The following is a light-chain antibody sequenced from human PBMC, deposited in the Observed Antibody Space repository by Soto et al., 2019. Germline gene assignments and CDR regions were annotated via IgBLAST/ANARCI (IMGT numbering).Light chain of an antibody. V-gene: IGLV2-14*01. CDR3: ATWDDSVIGVV. CDR1: SGDVGGYNY. Sequence: QSALTQPASVSGSPGQSVTISCAGTSGDVGGYNYVSWYQQHPGKAPKLMIHAVTNRPSGVSNRFSGSKSGNTASLTISSLQAEDEADYYCATWDDSVIGVVFGGGTKLTVL. J-gene: IGLJ2*01. CDR2: AVT.